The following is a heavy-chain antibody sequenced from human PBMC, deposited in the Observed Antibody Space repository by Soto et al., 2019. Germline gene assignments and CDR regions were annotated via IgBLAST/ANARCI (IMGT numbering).Heavy chain of an antibody. CDR2: IYPGDSDT. Sequence: GESLKISCKGSGYRFTNYWIGWVRQMPGKGLEWMGIIYPGDSDTRYSPSFQGQVTISADKSINTAYLQWSSLKASDTAMYYCARTAAAGKYYYGMDVWGQGT. CDR3: ARTAAAGKYYYGMDV. J-gene: IGHJ6*02. CDR1: GYRFTNYW. V-gene: IGHV5-51*01. D-gene: IGHD6-13*01.